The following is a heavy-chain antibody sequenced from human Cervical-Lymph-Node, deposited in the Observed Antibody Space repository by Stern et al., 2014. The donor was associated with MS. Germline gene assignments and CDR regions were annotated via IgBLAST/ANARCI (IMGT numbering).Heavy chain of an antibody. Sequence: VQLVQSGAEVRKPGTSVKVSCKATGYTFTDYSMHLVRQAPGQGLEWMGRINPNSGDTNYAQKFQGRVTMTRDTSISTAYMELKRLRSDDTAVYYCARSPYSYGSGDWYFDLWGRGTLVTVSS. V-gene: IGHV1-2*06. D-gene: IGHD3-10*01. CDR1: GYTFTDYS. CDR3: ARSPYSYGSGDWYFDL. J-gene: IGHJ2*01. CDR2: INPNSGDT.